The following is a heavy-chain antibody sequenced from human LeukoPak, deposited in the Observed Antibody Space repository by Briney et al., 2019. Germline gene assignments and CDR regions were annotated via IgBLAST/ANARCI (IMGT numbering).Heavy chain of an antibody. Sequence: SETLSLTCTVSGGSISSSSYYWGWIRQPPGKGLEWIGSIYYSGSTYYNPSLKSRVTISVDTSKNQFSLKLSSVTAADTAVYYCARRESMTAVTTGTGYCGEGTLVTVSS. V-gene: IGHV4-39*01. CDR2: IYYSGST. CDR3: ARRESMTAVTTGTGY. J-gene: IGHJ4*02. CDR1: GGSISSSSYY. D-gene: IGHD4-17*01.